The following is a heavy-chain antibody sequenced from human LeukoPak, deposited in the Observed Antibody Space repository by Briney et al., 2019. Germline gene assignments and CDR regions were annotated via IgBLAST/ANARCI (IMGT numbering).Heavy chain of an antibody. D-gene: IGHD2-15*01. CDR3: ARAGGYCGRISCPYYFDY. J-gene: IGHJ4*02. Sequence: ASVKVPCKASGYTFTSYDINWVRQATGQGLEWMGWMNPNSGNTGYAQKFQGRVTMTRNTSISTAYMELSSLRSEDTAVYYCARAGGYCGRISCPYYFDYWGQGSLVAVSS. CDR1: GYTFTSYD. V-gene: IGHV1-8*01. CDR2: MNPNSGNT.